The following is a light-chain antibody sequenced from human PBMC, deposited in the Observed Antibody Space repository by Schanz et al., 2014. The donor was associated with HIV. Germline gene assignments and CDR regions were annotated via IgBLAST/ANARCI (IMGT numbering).Light chain of an antibody. CDR3: CSYAGSYTL. J-gene: IGLJ2*01. CDR2: DVS. V-gene: IGLV2-11*01. Sequence: QSTLTQPPSASGSPGQSVTISCTGTSSDVGGYNYVSWHQQHPGKAPKLMIYDVSKRPSGVPDRFSGSKSGNTASLTISGLQAEDEADYYCCSYAGSYTLFGGGTKLTVL. CDR1: SSDVGGYNY.